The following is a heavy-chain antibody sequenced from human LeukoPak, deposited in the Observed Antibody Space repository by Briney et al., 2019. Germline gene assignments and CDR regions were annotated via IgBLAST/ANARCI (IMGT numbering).Heavy chain of an antibody. D-gene: IGHD3-9*01. CDR1: GFIFGGYV. CDR2: ISGGGDSI. Sequence: GGSLRLSCAASGFIFGGYVMNCVRDAPGGGLEWVSYISGGGDSIHYADSVKGRFTISRDNSKNTVFLHIAGLRAEDTAVYYCAKDGLDSGSYFDYWGQGTPVTVSA. J-gene: IGHJ4*02. V-gene: IGHV3-23*01. CDR3: AKDGLDSGSYFDY.